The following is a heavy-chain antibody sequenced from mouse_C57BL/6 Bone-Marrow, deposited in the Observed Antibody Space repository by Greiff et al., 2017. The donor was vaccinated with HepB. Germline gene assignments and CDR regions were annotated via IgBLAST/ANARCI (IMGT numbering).Heavy chain of an antibody. J-gene: IGHJ2*01. CDR2: INPNNGGN. D-gene: IGHD2-1*01. V-gene: IGHV1-22*01. CDR3: SYGNIYYFDY. CDR1: GYTFTDYN. Sequence: EVQLQQSGPELVKPGASVKMSCKASGYTFTDYNMHWVKQSHGKSLEWIGYINPNNGGNSYNQKFKGKATLTVNKSSSTAYMELRSLTSEDSAVYYCSYGNIYYFDYWGQGTTLTVSS.